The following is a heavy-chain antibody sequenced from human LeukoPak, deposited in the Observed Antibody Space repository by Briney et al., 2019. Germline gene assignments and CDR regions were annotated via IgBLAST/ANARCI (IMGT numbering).Heavy chain of an antibody. CDR3: VQEFNHEQWFFDI. Sequence: GGSLRLSCAASGFIFSSYSMHWVRQAPGKGLEWVAVVSTDGTIKYYADSMKGRFTVSRDNSKNTVDLQMNSLRVEDTALYFCVQEFNHEQWFFDIWGRGTLVTVSS. D-gene: IGHD3-22*01. V-gene: IGHV3-30*18. CDR1: GFIFSSYS. CDR2: VSTDGTIK. J-gene: IGHJ2*01.